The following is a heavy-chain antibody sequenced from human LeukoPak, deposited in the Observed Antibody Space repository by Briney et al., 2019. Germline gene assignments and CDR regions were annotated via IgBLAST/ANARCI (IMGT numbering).Heavy chain of an antibody. Sequence: GGSLRLSCAASGFTVSKNYMSWVRQAPGKGLECVSVIYTGDSTYYVDSVKGRFTISRDSSKNTLYLLMNSLRVEDTAVYYCARGGGYDAFDIWGQGTMVTVSS. D-gene: IGHD3-10*01. V-gene: IGHV3-66*01. CDR3: ARGGGYDAFDI. CDR1: GFTVSKNY. CDR2: IYTGDST. J-gene: IGHJ3*02.